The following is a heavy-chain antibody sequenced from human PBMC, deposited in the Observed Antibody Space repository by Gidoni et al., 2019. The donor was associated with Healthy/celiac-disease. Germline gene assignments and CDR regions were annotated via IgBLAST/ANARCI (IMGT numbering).Heavy chain of an antibody. CDR2: ISSSSSYI. J-gene: IGHJ4*02. CDR1: GFTFSSYS. CDR3: ARDSGVEMATPFDY. V-gene: IGHV3-21*01. Sequence: EVQLVESGGGLVKPGGSLRLSCAASGFTFSSYSMNWVRQAPGKGLEWVSSISSSSSYIYYADSVKGRFTISRDNAKNSLYLQMNSLRAEDTAVYYCARDSGVEMATPFDYWGQGTLVTVSS. D-gene: IGHD5-12*01.